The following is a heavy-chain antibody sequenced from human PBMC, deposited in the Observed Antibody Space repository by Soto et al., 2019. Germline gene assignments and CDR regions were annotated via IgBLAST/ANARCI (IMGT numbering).Heavy chain of an antibody. J-gene: IGHJ4*02. V-gene: IGHV3-53*01. CDR2: IYSSGST. CDR1: GFTVSNYH. CDR3: ARGYSYTQPVFDY. Sequence: GGSLRLSCAASGFTVSNYHMNWVRRAPGKGLEWVSFIYSSGSTYYADSVKGRFTISRDNFKNTLYLQMNSLRAEDTAVYYCARGYSYTQPVFDYWGLGTLVTVSS. D-gene: IGHD5-18*01.